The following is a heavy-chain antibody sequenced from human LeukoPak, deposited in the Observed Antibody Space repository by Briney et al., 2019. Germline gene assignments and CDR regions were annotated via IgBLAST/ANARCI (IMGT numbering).Heavy chain of an antibody. CDR2: ISSDENTK. V-gene: IGHV3-30-3*01. D-gene: IGHD2-8*01. CDR1: GFTFSCCA. J-gene: IGHJ3*01. CDR3: ARRGGSNGWGAFDV. Sequence: GRSLRLSCAASGFTFSCCAIHWVRQAPGRGLEWVAVISSDENTKFYADSVKGRFTISRDNSKNTVFLQMNSLSRDDTAVYYCARRGGSNGWGAFDVWGQGTTITVSS.